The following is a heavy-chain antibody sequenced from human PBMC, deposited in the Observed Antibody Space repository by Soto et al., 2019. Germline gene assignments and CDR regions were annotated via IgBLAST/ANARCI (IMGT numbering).Heavy chain of an antibody. CDR3: ARDMAGLRYVIDAFDI. D-gene: IGHD3-16*01. J-gene: IGHJ3*02. Sequence: GASVKVSCKASGYTFTSYGISWVRQAPGQGLEWMGWISAYNGNTNYAQKLQGRVTMTADTSTSTAYMELRSLRSDETAVYYGARDMAGLRYVIDAFDIWGQCTRAT. CDR2: ISAYNGNT. CDR1: GYTFTSYG. V-gene: IGHV1-18*04.